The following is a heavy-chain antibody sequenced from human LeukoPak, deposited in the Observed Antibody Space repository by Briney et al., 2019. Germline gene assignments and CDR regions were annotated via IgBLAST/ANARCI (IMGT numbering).Heavy chain of an antibody. CDR1: GGSISSSSYY. D-gene: IGHD3-22*01. J-gene: IGHJ3*02. CDR2: VYYSGST. Sequence: SETLSLTCTVSGGSISSSSYYWGWIRQPPGKGLDWIGSVYYSGSTYYNPSLKSRVTISVDTSKNQYSLTLSSVTAADTAVFYCARHPDYYDSSGHFYVEAFHIWGQGTMVTVSS. V-gene: IGHV4-39*01. CDR3: ARHPDYYDSSGHFYVEAFHI.